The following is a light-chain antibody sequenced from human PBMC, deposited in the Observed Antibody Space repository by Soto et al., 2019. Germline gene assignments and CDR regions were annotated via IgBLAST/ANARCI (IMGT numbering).Light chain of an antibody. CDR2: EVS. Sequence: QSAPTQPPSASGSPGQSVTISCTGTSSDVGNYDYVSWYQQHPGKAPKLIIYEVSYRPSGVPDRFSGSKSGNTASLTVSGLQAEDEADYYCNSYGGRNNYVFGTGTKVTVL. CDR1: SSDVGNYDY. CDR3: NSYGGRNNYV. V-gene: IGLV2-8*01. J-gene: IGLJ1*01.